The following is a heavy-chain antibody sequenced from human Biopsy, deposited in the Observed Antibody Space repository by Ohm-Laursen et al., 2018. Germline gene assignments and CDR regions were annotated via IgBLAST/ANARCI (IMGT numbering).Heavy chain of an antibody. V-gene: IGHV4-59*01. CDR3: ARDRGYYSDRTVPGYFDL. CDR1: GDSISSYY. Sequence: SDTLSLTCTVSGDSISSYYWSWIRQPPGKGLEWIGYVYYTGSTDYNPSLRSRVTISVDTSKNHFSLRLRSVTPAGTAIYYCARDRGYYSDRTVPGYFDLWGRGTLVTVSS. CDR2: VYYTGST. D-gene: IGHD3-22*01. J-gene: IGHJ2*01.